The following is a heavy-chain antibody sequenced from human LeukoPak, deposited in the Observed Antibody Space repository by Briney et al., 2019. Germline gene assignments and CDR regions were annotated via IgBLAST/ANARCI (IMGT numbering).Heavy chain of an antibody. J-gene: IGHJ4*02. Sequence: ASVKVSCKASGYSFTSSYMHWVRQAPGQGLEWMGWINPNSGGTNYAQKFQGRVTMTRDTSISTAYMELSRLRSDDTAVYYCARDMDWFGALLDYWGQGTLVTVSS. CDR3: ARDMDWFGALLDY. V-gene: IGHV1-2*02. D-gene: IGHD3-10*01. CDR2: INPNSGGT. CDR1: GYSFTSSY.